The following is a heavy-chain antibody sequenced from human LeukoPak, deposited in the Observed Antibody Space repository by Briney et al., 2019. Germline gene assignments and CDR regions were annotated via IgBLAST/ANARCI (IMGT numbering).Heavy chain of an antibody. Sequence: SETLSLTCTVSGGSISSGSYYWSWIRQPAGKGLEWIGRIYTSGSTNYNPSLKSRVTISVDTSKNQFSLELSSVTAADTAVYYCARDYSGYDLDIWGQGTMVTVSS. CDR1: GGSISSGSYY. D-gene: IGHD5-12*01. J-gene: IGHJ3*02. V-gene: IGHV4-61*02. CDR2: IYTSGST. CDR3: ARDYSGYDLDI.